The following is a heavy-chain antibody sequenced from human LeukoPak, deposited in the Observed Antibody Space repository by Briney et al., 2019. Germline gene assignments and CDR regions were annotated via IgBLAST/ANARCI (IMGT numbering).Heavy chain of an antibody. CDR2: FDPEDGET. D-gene: IGHD1-26*01. J-gene: IGHJ2*01. Sequence: ASVKVSCKVSGYTLTELSMHWVRQAPGKGLEWMGGFDPEDGETIYAQKFQGRATMTEDTSTDTAYMELSSLRSEDTAVYYCATDHGGSLTRYFDLWGRGTLVTVSS. CDR1: GYTLTELS. V-gene: IGHV1-24*01. CDR3: ATDHGGSLTRYFDL.